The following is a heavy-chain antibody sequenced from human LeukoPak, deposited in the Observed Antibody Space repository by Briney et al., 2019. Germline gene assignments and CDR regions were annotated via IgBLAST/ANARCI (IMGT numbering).Heavy chain of an antibody. V-gene: IGHV1-18*01. D-gene: IGHD6-13*01. CDR3: ARDITRARSGSGIAAAGIKRGFDP. Sequence: ASVKVSCKASGYTFTNYGISWVRQAPGQGLEWMGWISAYNGHTKYAQKVQGRVTMTRDTSTSTAYMELRSLRSDDTAVYYCARDITRARSGSGIAAAGIKRGFDPWGQGTLVTVSS. J-gene: IGHJ5*02. CDR2: ISAYNGHT. CDR1: GYTFTNYG.